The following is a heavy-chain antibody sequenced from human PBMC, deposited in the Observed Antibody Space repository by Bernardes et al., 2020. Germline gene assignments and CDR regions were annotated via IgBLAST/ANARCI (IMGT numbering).Heavy chain of an antibody. J-gene: IGHJ4*02. V-gene: IGHV3-74*01. D-gene: IGHD2-15*01. Sequence: GGSLRLSCAASGFTFSTYWMHWVRQAPGKGLMWVSRIHYDGSITNYADSVKGRFTISRDNAKNTLYLQVNTLRAEDTAVYYCVGGTFRGGFPHWGQGTLVTVSS. CDR2: IHYDGSIT. CDR3: VGGTFRGGFPH. CDR1: GFTFSTYW.